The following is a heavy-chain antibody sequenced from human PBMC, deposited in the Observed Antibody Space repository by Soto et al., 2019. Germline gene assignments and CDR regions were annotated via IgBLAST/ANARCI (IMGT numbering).Heavy chain of an antibody. CDR2: IYWDDDK. Sequence: QITLKESGPTLVKPTQTLTLTCTFSGFSLTTSDVGVGWIRQPPGKALEWLALIYWDDDKRYNPSLKSRLTITKDTSKIQVVLTMTNMDPVDTATYYCAHRRAYGRLDYWGQGTLVTVSS. V-gene: IGHV2-5*02. J-gene: IGHJ4*02. CDR1: GFSLTTSDVG. CDR3: AHRRAYGRLDY. D-gene: IGHD4-17*01.